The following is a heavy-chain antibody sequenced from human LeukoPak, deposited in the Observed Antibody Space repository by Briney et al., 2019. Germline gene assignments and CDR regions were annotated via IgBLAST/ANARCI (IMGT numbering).Heavy chain of an antibody. CDR2: IKQDGSEK. CDR1: GFIFSNYW. V-gene: IGHV3-7*01. Sequence: GGSLRLSCAASGFIFSNYWMSWVRQAPGKGLEWVANIKQDGSEKFYVDSVKGGFTISRDNAKNSLYLQMNSLRAEDTAVYYCARAKVSDYWGQGTLVTVSS. D-gene: IGHD1-14*01. J-gene: IGHJ4*02. CDR3: ARAKVSDY.